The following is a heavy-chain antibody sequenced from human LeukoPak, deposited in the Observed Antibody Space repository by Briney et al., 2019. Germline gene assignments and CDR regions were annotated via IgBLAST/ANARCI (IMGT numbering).Heavy chain of an antibody. D-gene: IGHD2-15*01. Sequence: SVKVSCKASGGTFSSYAISWVRQAPGQGLEWMGGIIPIFGTANYAQKFQGRVTITADESTSTAYMELSSLRSEDTAVYYCARESVVVVAAPDYWGQGTLVTVSS. CDR1: GGTFSSYA. J-gene: IGHJ4*02. V-gene: IGHV1-69*13. CDR3: ARESVVVVAAPDY. CDR2: IIPIFGTA.